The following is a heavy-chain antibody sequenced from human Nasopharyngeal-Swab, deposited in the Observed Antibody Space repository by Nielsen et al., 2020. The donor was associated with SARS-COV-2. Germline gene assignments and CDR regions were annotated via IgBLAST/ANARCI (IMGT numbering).Heavy chain of an antibody. J-gene: IGHJ6*03. Sequence: PGKGLEWIGYIYYSGSTYHNPSLKSRVTISVDTSKNQFSLKLSSVTAADTAVYYCARVRGPGFYYYYMDVWGKGTTVTVSS. V-gene: IGHV4-30-4*01. CDR2: IYYSGST. CDR3: ARVRGPGFYYYYMDV. D-gene: IGHD2-15*01.